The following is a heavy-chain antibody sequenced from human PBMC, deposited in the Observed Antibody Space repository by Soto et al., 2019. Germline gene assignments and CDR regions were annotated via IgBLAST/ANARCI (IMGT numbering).Heavy chain of an antibody. J-gene: IGHJ5*02. CDR1: GGSISSYY. Sequence: PSETLSFTCNVTGGSISSYYWSSIRQPPGKGLEWSGYIYYSGSTNYNPSLKSRVTISVDTSKNQFSLQLSSVTAADTDVYYCARAQLRRYQLLYSPVCCDPCGQGTLVAVSS. CDR2: IYYSGST. CDR3: ARAQLRRYQLLYSPVCCDP. D-gene: IGHD2-2*02. V-gene: IGHV4-59*01.